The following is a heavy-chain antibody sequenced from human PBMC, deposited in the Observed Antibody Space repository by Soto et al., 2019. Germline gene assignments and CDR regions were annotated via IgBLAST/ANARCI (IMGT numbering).Heavy chain of an antibody. D-gene: IGHD4-17*01. CDR3: ARGPAVTTSGDY. V-gene: IGHV4-39*01. Sequence: PSETLSLTCTVSGGSISSSSHYWGWIRQPPGKGLEWIGSIYYSGSTYYNPSLKSRVTISVDTSKNQFSLKLSSVTAADTAVYYCARGPAVTTSGDYWGQGTLVTVSS. CDR2: IYYSGST. CDR1: GGSISSSSHY. J-gene: IGHJ4*02.